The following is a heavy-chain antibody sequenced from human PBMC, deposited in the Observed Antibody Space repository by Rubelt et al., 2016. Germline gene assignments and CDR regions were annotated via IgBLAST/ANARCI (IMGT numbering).Heavy chain of an antibody. D-gene: IGHD4/OR15-4a*01. CDR3: ARGPKLTSEGYYGMDV. CDR2: ISSSGSTI. V-gene: IGHV3-11*01. Sequence: YISSSGSTIYYADSVKGRFTISRDNAKNSLYLQMNSLRAEDTAVYYCARGPKLTSEGYYGMDVWGQGTTVTVSS. J-gene: IGHJ6*02.